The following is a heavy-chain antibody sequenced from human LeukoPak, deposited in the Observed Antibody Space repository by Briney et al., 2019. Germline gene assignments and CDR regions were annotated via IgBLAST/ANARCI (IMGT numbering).Heavy chain of an antibody. CDR3: ARGGQDYGDYHDY. V-gene: IGHV3-23*01. D-gene: IGHD4-17*01. CDR1: GFTFSSYG. CDR2: ISGSGGNT. Sequence: GGSLRLSCAASGFTFSSYGMNWVRQAPGKGLEWVSAISGSGGNTYYADSVKGRFTISRDNSKNTLYLQMNSLRAEDTAVYYCARGGQDYGDYHDYWGQGTLVTVSS. J-gene: IGHJ4*02.